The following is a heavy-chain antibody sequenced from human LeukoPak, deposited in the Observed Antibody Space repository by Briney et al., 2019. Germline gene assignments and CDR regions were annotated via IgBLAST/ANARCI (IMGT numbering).Heavy chain of an antibody. CDR1: GFTFSSYA. Sequence: GGSLRLSCAASGFTFSSYAMTWVRQAPGKGLEWVSAISGSDGNTYYADSVKGRFTISRDNSKNTLYLQMNGLRAEDTAVYYCARSNYYGSGSYYRLAGYFDYWGQGTLVTVSS. CDR2: ISGSDGNT. V-gene: IGHV3-23*01. D-gene: IGHD3-10*01. CDR3: ARSNYYGSGSYYRLAGYFDY. J-gene: IGHJ4*02.